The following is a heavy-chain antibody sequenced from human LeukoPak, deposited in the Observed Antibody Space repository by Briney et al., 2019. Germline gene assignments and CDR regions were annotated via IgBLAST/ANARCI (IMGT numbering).Heavy chain of an antibody. V-gene: IGHV1-18*01. D-gene: IGHD3-3*01. CDR1: GYTFTSYG. Sequence: ASVKVSCRASGYTFTSYGISWVRQAPGQGLEWMGWISANNGNTNYAQKLQGRVTMTTDTSTSTAYMELRSLRSDDTAVYYCARVHYDFWSGYSYEDYWGQGTLVTVSS. J-gene: IGHJ4*02. CDR3: ARVHYDFWSGYSYEDY. CDR2: ISANNGNT.